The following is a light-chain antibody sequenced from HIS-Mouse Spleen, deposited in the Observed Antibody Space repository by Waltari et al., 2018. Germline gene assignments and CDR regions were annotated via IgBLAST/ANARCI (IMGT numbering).Light chain of an antibody. V-gene: IGLV2-14*03. CDR3: SSYTSSSFNVV. CDR1: SSDVGGYNY. Sequence: QSALTQPASVSGSPGQSITISCTGTSSDVGGYNYVSWYQQHPGKAPKLMIYDVSNRAFGVSNRLSGSKSGNTASLTISGLQAEDEADYYCSSYTSSSFNVVFGGGTKLTVL. J-gene: IGLJ2*01. CDR2: DVS.